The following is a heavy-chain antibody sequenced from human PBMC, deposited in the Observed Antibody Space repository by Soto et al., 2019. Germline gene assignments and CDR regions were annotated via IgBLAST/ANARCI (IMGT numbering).Heavy chain of an antibody. CDR3: AKDSPKDLVANWFDP. J-gene: IGHJ5*02. V-gene: IGHV3-23*01. CDR2: ISGSGGST. Sequence: EVQLLESGGGLVQPGGSLGLSCAASGFTFSSYAMSWVRQAPGKGLEWVSAISGSGGSTYYADSVKGRFTIPGDISKNTRYLQMNSLRAEDTAVYYCAKDSPKDLVANWFDPWGQGTLVTVSS. CDR1: GFTFSSYA. D-gene: IGHD5-12*01.